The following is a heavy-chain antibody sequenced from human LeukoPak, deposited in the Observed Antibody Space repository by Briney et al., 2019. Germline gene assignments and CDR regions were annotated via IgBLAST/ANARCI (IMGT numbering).Heavy chain of an antibody. V-gene: IGHV1-18*01. CDR3: ARDLATMPPDQGIFFDY. CDR1: GYIFTDFG. J-gene: IGHJ4*02. Sequence: ASVKVSCKASGYIFTDFGISWVRQAPGQGLEWMGWISAYNGDRNYAQKFQGRVIMTTDTSTNTAYLELRSLGPDDTAVFYCARDLATMPPDQGIFFDYWGQGTLVTVS. CDR2: ISAYNGDR. D-gene: IGHD2-2*01.